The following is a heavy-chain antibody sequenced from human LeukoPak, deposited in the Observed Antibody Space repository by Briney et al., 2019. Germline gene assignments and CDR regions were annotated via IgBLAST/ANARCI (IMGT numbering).Heavy chain of an antibody. J-gene: IGHJ5*02. Sequence: ASVKVSCKASGYTFTGYYMHWVRQGPGQGLEWMGWINPNSGGTNYAQKFQGRVTMTRDTSISTAYMELSRLRSDDTAVYYCARDIEIVVVPAAIHDNWFDPWGQGTLVTVSS. CDR2: INPNSGGT. V-gene: IGHV1-2*02. D-gene: IGHD2-2*01. CDR1: GYTFTGYY. CDR3: ARDIEIVVVPAAIHDNWFDP.